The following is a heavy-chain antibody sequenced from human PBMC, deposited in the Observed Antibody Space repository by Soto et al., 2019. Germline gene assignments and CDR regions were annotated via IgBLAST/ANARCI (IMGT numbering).Heavy chain of an antibody. CDR2: ISGGGDAT. CDR3: AKKVLPYVGNCFDP. J-gene: IGHJ5*02. D-gene: IGHD1-26*01. V-gene: IGHV3-23*01. Sequence: EVQLLESGGGLVQPGGSLRLSCAASGFTFSNYAMSWVRQAPGKGLEWVSTISGGGDATYYADSVKGRFTISRDNSKSKLYQRMNSLRADDLTLYYCAKKVLPYVGNCFDPWGQGTLVTVAS. CDR1: GFTFSNYA.